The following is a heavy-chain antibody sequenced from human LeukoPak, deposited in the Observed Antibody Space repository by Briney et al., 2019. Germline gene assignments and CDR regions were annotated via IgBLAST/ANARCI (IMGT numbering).Heavy chain of an antibody. J-gene: IGHJ4*02. Sequence: GGSLRLSCVASGFTFSDYYMNWIRQAPGKGLEWVSAIPGSGDSTNYADSVKGRFTISRDNSKNTLYLQMNSLRAEDTAVYYCAKRSGVSYGYFDYWGQGTLVTVSS. CDR3: AKRSGVSYGYFDY. CDR1: GFTFSDYY. V-gene: IGHV3-23*01. D-gene: IGHD1-26*01. CDR2: IPGSGDST.